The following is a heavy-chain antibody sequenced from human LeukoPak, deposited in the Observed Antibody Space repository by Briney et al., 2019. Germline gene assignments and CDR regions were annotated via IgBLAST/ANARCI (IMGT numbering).Heavy chain of an antibody. Sequence: ASVKVSCKASGYTFTGYYMRWVRQAPGQGLEWMGWINPNSGGTNYAQKFQGRVTMTRDTSISTAYMELSRLRSDDTAVYYCARSRDGYTGSFDYWGQGTLVTVSS. V-gene: IGHV1-2*02. CDR3: ARSRDGYTGSFDY. CDR2: INPNSGGT. J-gene: IGHJ4*02. D-gene: IGHD5-24*01. CDR1: GYTFTGYY.